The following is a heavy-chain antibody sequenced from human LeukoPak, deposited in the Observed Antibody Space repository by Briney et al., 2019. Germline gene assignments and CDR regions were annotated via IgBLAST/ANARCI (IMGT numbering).Heavy chain of an antibody. CDR2: FISDGSST. D-gene: IGHD6-13*01. CDR3: AREDSSSFYETNWFDP. J-gene: IGHJ5*02. V-gene: IGHV3-74*01. CDR1: GFPLSSYW. Sequence: GGSLSLSCAASGFPLSSYWMHWVRQAPGKGLVWVSRFISDGSSTNYAASVKGRFTISRDNAKNTLYLQTDSLRAEDTAVYYCAREDSSSFYETNWFDPWGQGTLVTVSS.